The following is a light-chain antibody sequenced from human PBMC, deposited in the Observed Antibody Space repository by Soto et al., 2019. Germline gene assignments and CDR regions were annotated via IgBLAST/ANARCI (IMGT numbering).Light chain of an antibody. V-gene: IGKV3-15*01. J-gene: IGKJ1*01. CDR2: GAS. CDR3: QQYNNWPWT. Sequence: EIRISQSPAILSVSPGARATLSCRASQTVRNNYLAWYQQKPGQAPRLLIYGASTRATGIPARFSGSGSGTEFTLTISSLQSEDFAVYYCQQYNNWPWTFGQGTKVDIK. CDR1: QTVRNN.